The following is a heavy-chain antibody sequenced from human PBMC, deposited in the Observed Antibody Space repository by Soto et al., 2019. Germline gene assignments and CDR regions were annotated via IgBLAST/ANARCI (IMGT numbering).Heavy chain of an antibody. CDR1: GFTFSSYG. V-gene: IGHV3-33*01. J-gene: IGHJ4*02. D-gene: IGHD3-3*01. CDR2: IWYDGSNK. Sequence: QVQLVESGGGVVQPGRSLRLSCAASGFTFSSYGMHCVRQAPGKGLEWVAVIWYDGSNKYYADSVKGRFTISRDNSKNTLYLQMNSLRAEDTAVYYCARERKSGYFDYWGQGTLVTVSS. CDR3: ARERKSGYFDY.